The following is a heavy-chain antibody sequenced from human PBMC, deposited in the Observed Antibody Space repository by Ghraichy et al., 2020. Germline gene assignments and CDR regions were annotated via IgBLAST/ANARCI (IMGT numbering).Heavy chain of an antibody. J-gene: IGHJ6*02. D-gene: IGHD4-17*01. CDR2: ISSSSSYI. CDR1: GFTFSSYS. CDR3: ARVQDYGDYGALYYYYYGMDV. Sequence: AGSLRLSCAASGFTFSSYSMNWVRQAPGKGLEWVSSISSSSSYIYYADSVKGRFTISRDNAKNSLYLQMNSLRAEDTAVYYCARVQDYGDYGALYYYYYGMDVWGQGTTVTVSS. V-gene: IGHV3-21*01.